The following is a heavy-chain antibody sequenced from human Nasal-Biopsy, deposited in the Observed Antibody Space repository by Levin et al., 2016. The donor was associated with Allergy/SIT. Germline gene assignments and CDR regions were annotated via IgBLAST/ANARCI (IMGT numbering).Heavy chain of an antibody. Sequence: ASVKVSCKASGYTFSSYHIRWVRQAPGQGLEWMGWIRIYNGDTEYAQKFQGRLTMTTDRSTNRAFMELRSLKFDDSAVYFCARGGAPGSFTIDYWGQGTLVTVSS. CDR2: IRIYNGDT. CDR1: GYTFSSYH. CDR3: ARGGAPGSFTIDY. D-gene: IGHD1-26*01. J-gene: IGHJ4*02. V-gene: IGHV1-18*01.